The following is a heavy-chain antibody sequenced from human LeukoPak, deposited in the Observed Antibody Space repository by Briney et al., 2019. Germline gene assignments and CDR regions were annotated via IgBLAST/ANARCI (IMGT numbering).Heavy chain of an antibody. J-gene: IGHJ4*02. Sequence: PGGSLRLSCAASGFTFSSYSMNWVRQAPGKGLEWVSYISSSSSTIYYADSVKGRFTISRDNAKNSLFLQMNSLRAEDTAVYCCARDSGFRVGTPTFPDYWGQGTLVTVSS. CDR1: GFTFSSYS. CDR3: ARDSGFRVGTPTFPDY. D-gene: IGHD4-23*01. CDR2: ISSSSSTI. V-gene: IGHV3-48*01.